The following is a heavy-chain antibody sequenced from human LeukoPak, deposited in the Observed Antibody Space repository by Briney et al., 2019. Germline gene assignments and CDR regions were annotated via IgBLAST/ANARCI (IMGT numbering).Heavy chain of an antibody. D-gene: IGHD6-13*01. CDR1: GGSISSYY. J-gene: IGHJ5*02. V-gene: IGHV4-59*12. CDR3: ARARIAAAVYTDWFDP. CDR2: IYCSGST. Sequence: SETLSLTCTVSGGSISSYYWSWIRQPPGKGLEWIGYIYCSGSTNYNPSLKSRVTISVDTSKNQFSLKLSSVTAADTAVYYCARARIAAAVYTDWFDPWGQGTLVTVSS.